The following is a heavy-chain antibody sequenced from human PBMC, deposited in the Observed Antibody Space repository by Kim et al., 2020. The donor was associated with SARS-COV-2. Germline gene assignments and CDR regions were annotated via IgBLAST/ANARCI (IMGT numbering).Heavy chain of an antibody. CDR3: ASRYCSGGSCYPMSYSYYGMDV. CDR1: GYSFTSYW. Sequence: GESLKISCKGSGYSFTSYWISWVRQMPGKGLEWMGRIDPSDSYTNYSPSFQGHVTISADKSISTAYLQWSSLKASDTAMYYCASRYCSGGSCYPMSYSYYGMDVWGQGTTVTVSS. V-gene: IGHV5-10-1*01. J-gene: IGHJ6*02. D-gene: IGHD2-15*01. CDR2: IDPSDSYT.